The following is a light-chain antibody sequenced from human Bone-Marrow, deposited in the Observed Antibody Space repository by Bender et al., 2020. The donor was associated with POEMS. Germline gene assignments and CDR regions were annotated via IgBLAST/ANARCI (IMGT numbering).Light chain of an antibody. CDR3: QAWDSNIRV. Sequence: SYVLTQPPSVSVAPGKTARITCGGNNIGSKTVHWYQLKPGQAPVLVVSDDNDRPSGTPERLSGSNSGSTATLTISGTQAMDEADYYCQAWDSNIRVFGGGTKLTVL. CDR1: NIGSKT. V-gene: IGLV3-21*03. J-gene: IGLJ3*02. CDR2: DDN.